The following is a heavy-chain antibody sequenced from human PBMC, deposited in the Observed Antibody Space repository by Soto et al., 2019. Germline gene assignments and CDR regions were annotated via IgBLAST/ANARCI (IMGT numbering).Heavy chain of an antibody. J-gene: IGHJ4*02. CDR3: AKARFRDSSMFLLDY. CDR2: ISGSGGST. V-gene: IGHV3-23*01. D-gene: IGHD6-19*01. CDR1: GFTFSSYA. Sequence: EVQLLESGGGLVQPGGSLRLSCAASGFTFSSYAMSWVRQAPGKGLEWVSAISGSGGSTYYADPVKGPFPITRANSKNTLHLQMNSLRAEHTAVYYCAKARFRDSSMFLLDYWGQGTLVSVSS.